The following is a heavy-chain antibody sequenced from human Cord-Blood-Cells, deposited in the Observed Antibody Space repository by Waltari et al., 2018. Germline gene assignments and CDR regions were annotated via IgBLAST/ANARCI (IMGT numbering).Heavy chain of an antibody. D-gene: IGHD6-13*01. CDR3: ARQDSSSWYWFDP. J-gene: IGHJ5*02. Sequence: QLQLQESGPGLVKPSETLSLTCTVSGGSISSSSYYWGWIRQPPGKGLEWIGSIYYSGRTYDNPALKSRVTISVDTSKNQFSLKLSSVTAADTAVYYCARQDSSSWYWFDPWGQGTLVTVSS. CDR2: IYYSGRT. CDR1: GGSISSSSYY. V-gene: IGHV4-39*07.